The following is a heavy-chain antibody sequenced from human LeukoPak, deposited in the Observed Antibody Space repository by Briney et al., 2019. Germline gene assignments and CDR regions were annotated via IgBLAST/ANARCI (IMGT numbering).Heavy chain of an antibody. Sequence: GGSLRLSCAASGFTFSSYSMNWVRQAPGKGLEWVSSISSSSSYIYYADSVKGRFTISRDNAKNSLYLQMNSLRAEDTAVYYCARGSSGYSPDLDYWGQGTLVTVSS. V-gene: IGHV3-21*01. J-gene: IGHJ4*02. D-gene: IGHD3-22*01. CDR2: ISSSSSYI. CDR3: ARGSSGYSPDLDY. CDR1: GFTFSSYS.